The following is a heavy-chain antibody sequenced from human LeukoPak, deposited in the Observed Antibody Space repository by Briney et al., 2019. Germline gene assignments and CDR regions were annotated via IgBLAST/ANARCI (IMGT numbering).Heavy chain of an antibody. CDR3: ARDRLEYYFDY. CDR1: GGSISSYY. J-gene: IGHJ4*02. CDR2: IYTSGST. Sequence: SETLSLTCTGSGGSISSYYWSWIRQPAGKGLEWIGRIYTSGSTNYNPSLKSRVTISVDKSKNQFSLKLSSVTAADTAVYYCARDRLEYYFDYWGQGTLVTVSS. D-gene: IGHD5-24*01. V-gene: IGHV4-4*07.